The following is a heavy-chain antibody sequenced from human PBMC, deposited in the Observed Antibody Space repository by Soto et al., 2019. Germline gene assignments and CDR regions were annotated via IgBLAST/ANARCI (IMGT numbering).Heavy chain of an antibody. V-gene: IGHV3-7*01. CDR2: IKQDGSEM. CDR1: GFTFSDYW. D-gene: IGHD3-10*01. CDR3: ARASFGTFDV. Sequence: GGSLRLSCAASGFTFSDYWMYWVRQAPGKGLQWVATIKQDGSEMSYVDFVKGRFTISRDNAKNSFYLLMNSLRVEDTAVYYCARASFGTFDVWGQGSMVTVSS. J-gene: IGHJ3*01.